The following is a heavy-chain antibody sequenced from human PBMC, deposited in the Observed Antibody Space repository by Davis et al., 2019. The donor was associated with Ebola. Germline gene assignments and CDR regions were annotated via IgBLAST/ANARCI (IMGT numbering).Heavy chain of an antibody. J-gene: IGHJ6*02. Sequence: PSETLSLTCAVYGGSFSGYYWSWIRQPPGKGLEWIGEINHSGSTNYNPSLKSRVTISVDTSKNQFSLKLSSVTAADTAVYYCAREKASSSWYGAGYYYYYGMDVWGQGTTVTVSS. D-gene: IGHD6-13*01. CDR2: INHSGST. V-gene: IGHV4-34*01. CDR1: GGSFSGYY. CDR3: AREKASSSWYGAGYYYYYGMDV.